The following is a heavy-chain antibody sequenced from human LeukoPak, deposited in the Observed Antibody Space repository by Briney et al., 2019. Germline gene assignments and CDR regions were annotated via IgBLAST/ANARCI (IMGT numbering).Heavy chain of an antibody. J-gene: IGHJ4*02. CDR1: GSTFSSYG. V-gene: IGHV3-30*18. CDR3: AKCGAGGLGGFLDY. Sequence: PGGSLRLSCAASGSTFSSYGMHWVRQAPGKGLEWVAVISYDGSNKYYADSVKGRFTISRDNSKNTLYLQMNSLRAEDTAVYYCAKCGAGGLGGFLDYWGQGTLVTVSS. D-gene: IGHD3-16*01. CDR2: ISYDGSNK.